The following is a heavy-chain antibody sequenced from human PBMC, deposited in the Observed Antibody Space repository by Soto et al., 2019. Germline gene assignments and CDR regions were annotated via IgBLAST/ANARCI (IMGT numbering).Heavy chain of an antibody. CDR2: INPNSGGT. J-gene: IGHJ6*02. CDR1: GCTYTGYY. CDR3: ARYLRFYGSGSPVGGAMDV. D-gene: IGHD3-10*01. V-gene: IGHV1-2*04. Sequence: SVKVSCKACGCTYTGYYMHWVRRAPGQGLEWMGWINPNSGGTNYAQKFQGWVTMTRDTSISTAYMELSRLRSDDTAGYYCARYLRFYGSGSPVGGAMDVWGQ.